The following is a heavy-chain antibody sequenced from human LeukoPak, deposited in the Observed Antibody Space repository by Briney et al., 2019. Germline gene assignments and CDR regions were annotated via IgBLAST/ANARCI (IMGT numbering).Heavy chain of an antibody. D-gene: IGHD2-2*01. V-gene: IGHV1-69*13. CDR3: ARSGGPGCSSTSCYPSMYYYYYMDV. Sequence: SVKVSCKASGGTFSSYAISWVRQAPGQGLEWMGGIIPIFGTANYAQKFQGRVTITADESTSTAYMELSSLRSEDTAVYYCARSGGPGCSSTSCYPSMYYYYYMDVWGKGTTVTVSS. J-gene: IGHJ6*03. CDR1: GGTFSSYA. CDR2: IIPIFGTA.